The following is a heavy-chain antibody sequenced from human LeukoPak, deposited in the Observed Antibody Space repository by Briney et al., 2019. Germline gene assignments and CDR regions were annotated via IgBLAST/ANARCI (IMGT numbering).Heavy chain of an antibody. CDR2: IKQDGSEK. V-gene: IGHV3-7*03. Sequence: GGSLRLSCAASGLTFSTYWMDWVRQAPGKGLEWVANIKQDGSEKNYVDSVKGRFIISRDNAKNSLYLQMNTLRADDTAVYYCARDGFGTGSNWGQGTLVTVSS. J-gene: IGHJ4*02. CDR3: ARDGFGTGSN. CDR1: GLTFSTYW. D-gene: IGHD3-16*01.